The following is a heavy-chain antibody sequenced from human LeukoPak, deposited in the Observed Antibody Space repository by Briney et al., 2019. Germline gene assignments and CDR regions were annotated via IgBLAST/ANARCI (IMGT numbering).Heavy chain of an antibody. CDR3: AKDMSEWLQSPNFDY. D-gene: IGHD5-24*01. V-gene: IGHV3-43*02. J-gene: IGHJ4*02. CDR2: ISGNGGST. CDR1: GFTFDDYA. Sequence: GGSLRLSCAASGFTFDDYAMHWVRQAPGKGLEWVSLISGNGGSTYYADSVKGRFTISRDNSKNSLYLQMNSLRTEDTALYYCAKDMSEWLQSPNFDYWGQGTLVTVSS.